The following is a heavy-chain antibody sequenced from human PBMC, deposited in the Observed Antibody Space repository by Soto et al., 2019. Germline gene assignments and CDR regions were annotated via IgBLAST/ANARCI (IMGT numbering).Heavy chain of an antibody. Sequence: WVRQPPGKGLEWIGSIYYSGSTYYNPSLKSRVSISADRSKNQFSMNLTSVTAAGTAVYYCARGYASGLPGYWGQGILVTVSS. J-gene: IGHJ4*02. CDR3: ARGYASGLPGY. D-gene: IGHD6-19*01. V-gene: IGHV4-39*07. CDR2: IYYSGST.